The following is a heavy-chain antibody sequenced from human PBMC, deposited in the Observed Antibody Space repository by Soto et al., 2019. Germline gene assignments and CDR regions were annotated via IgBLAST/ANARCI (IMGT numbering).Heavy chain of an antibody. D-gene: IGHD3-3*02. CDR1: GFTFSIYE. V-gene: IGHV3-48*03. Sequence: VGSLRLSCAASGFTFSIYEMNWVRQAPGKGLEWVSYISTSGSTIYYADSVKGRFTISRDNAKNSLFLQMNSLRVEDTAFYYCARSPFLECNWAQGTLVTVSS. CDR2: ISTSGSTI. CDR3: ARSPFLECN. J-gene: IGHJ4*02.